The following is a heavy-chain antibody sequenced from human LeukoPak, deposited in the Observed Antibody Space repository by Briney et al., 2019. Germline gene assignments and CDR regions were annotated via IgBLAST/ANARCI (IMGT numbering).Heavy chain of an antibody. V-gene: IGHV3-7*01. CDR3: VGEWGGGSNWSDL. CDR2: ITQDGSGE. J-gene: IGHJ5*02. Sequence: GGSLRLSCAASGFTFSRYWMNWVRQAPGKGLDWVATITQDGSGEYYVDSLKGRFIISRDNAKNSLYLQMNSLRAEDTAVYYCVGEWGGGSNWSDLWGRGTLVTVSS. CDR1: GFTFSRYW. D-gene: IGHD3-16*01.